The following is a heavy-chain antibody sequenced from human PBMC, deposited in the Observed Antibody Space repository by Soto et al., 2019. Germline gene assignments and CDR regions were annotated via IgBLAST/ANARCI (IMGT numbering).Heavy chain of an antibody. CDR1: GDSITTATY. CDR3: ARLQSHFGSGTYYMDY. CDR2: IYHTGTT. Sequence: QLQLQESGPGLVQPSETLSLTCAVSGDSITTATYWGWIRQPPGKGMQWIGSIYHTGTTSYTPSLARRVFITVDSSKNQFALKLNSVTAADTAVYYCARLQSHFGSGTYYMDYWGQGTLVTVSS. J-gene: IGHJ4*02. D-gene: IGHD3-10*01. V-gene: IGHV4-39*01.